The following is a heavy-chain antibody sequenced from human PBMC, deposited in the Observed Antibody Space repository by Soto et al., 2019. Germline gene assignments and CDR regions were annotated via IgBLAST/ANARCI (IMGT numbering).Heavy chain of an antibody. Sequence: GASVKVSCKASGYTFTGHYMHWVRQVSGKRLEYLGWLKSDNGGTYYAPKFQGRVTFTRDTSTSTDYMELSGLQSDDTAVYFCARGICPLGSGSPCPLYGLDFWGQGTAVTVSS. CDR2: LKSDNGGT. V-gene: IGHV1-2*02. CDR3: ARGICPLGSGSPCPLYGLDF. J-gene: IGHJ6*01. CDR1: GYTFTGHY. D-gene: IGHD3-10*01.